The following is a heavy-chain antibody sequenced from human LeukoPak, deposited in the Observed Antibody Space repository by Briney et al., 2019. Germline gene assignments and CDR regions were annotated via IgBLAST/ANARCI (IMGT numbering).Heavy chain of an antibody. J-gene: IGHJ5*02. V-gene: IGHV1-46*01. D-gene: IGHD2-8*01. CDR3: ARAVVPRRIRGWFDP. Sequence: ASVKVSCKASGYTFTSYYMHWVRQAPGQGLEWMGLINPTGGSTGYAQKFQGRVTMTRDMSTSTVYMELSSLRSEDTAVYYCARAVVPRRIRGWFDPWGQGTLVTVSS. CDR1: GYTFTSYY. CDR2: INPTGGST.